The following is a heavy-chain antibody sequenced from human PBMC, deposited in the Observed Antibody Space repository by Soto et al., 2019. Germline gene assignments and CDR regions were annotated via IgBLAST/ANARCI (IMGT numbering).Heavy chain of an antibody. CDR1: GFTFSNYA. CDR2: ISGRATES. Sequence: EVQLLESGGGLVQPGGSLRLSCAASGFTFSNYAMHWVRQAPGKGLEWVSSISGRATESYYADSVKGRFTISGDNSRSRLSRQMNSLRAADTAIYSCAKDGGGYSYELWGQGTMVTVSS. CDR3: AKDGGGYSYEL. V-gene: IGHV3-23*01. J-gene: IGHJ4*02. D-gene: IGHD5-18*01.